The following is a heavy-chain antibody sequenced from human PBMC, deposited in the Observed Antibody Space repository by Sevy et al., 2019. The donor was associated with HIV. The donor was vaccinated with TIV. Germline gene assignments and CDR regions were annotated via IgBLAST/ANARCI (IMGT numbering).Heavy chain of an antibody. CDR2: IIPSVGIA. V-gene: IGHV1-69*10. D-gene: IGHD2-21*02. J-gene: IGHJ4*02. CDR3: ASVRPCGSDCYVFDT. Sequence: ASVKVSCKASGGILNNYGMNWVRQAPGQGLEWMGGIIPSVGIASYAQKIQGRAAITVDESTSTMYLEVGRLRSDDTAVYFCASVRPCGSDCYVFDTRGQGTLVTVSS. CDR1: GGILNNYG.